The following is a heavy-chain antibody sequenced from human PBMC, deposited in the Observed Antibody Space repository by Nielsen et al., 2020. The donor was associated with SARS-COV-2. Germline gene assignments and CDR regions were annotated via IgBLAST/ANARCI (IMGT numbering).Heavy chain of an antibody. Sequence: SETLSLTCTVSGGSISSGGYYWTWIRQHPGKGLEWIGEIYHSGSTNYNPSLKSRVTISVDKSKNQFSLKLSSVTAADTAVYYCARDRGVITHNWFDPWGQGTLVTVSS. CDR3: ARDRGVITHNWFDP. CDR2: IYHSGST. D-gene: IGHD3-3*01. J-gene: IGHJ5*02. CDR1: GGSISSGGYY. V-gene: IGHV4-39*07.